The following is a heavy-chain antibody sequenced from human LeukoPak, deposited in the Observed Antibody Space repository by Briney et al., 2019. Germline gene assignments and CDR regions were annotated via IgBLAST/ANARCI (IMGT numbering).Heavy chain of an antibody. J-gene: IGHJ5*02. CDR1: GGSFSGYY. CDR3: VRRRDCTSSSCYSGYFDP. CDR2: INHSGST. V-gene: IGHV4-34*01. D-gene: IGHD2-2*01. Sequence: SETLSLTCAVYGGSFSGYYWSWIRQPPGKGLEWIGEINHSGSTNYNPSPRSRVTISLDTSKSQFSLKVTSVTAADTAIYYCVRRRDCTSSSCYSGYFDPWGQGTLVTVSS.